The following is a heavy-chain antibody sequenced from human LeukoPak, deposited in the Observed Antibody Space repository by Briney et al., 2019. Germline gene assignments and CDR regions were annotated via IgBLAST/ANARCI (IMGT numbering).Heavy chain of an antibody. J-gene: IGHJ4*02. CDR1: GFTFSSYW. Sequence: GGSLRLSCGASGFTFSSYWMHWVSQAPGNGLVWVARINSDGIATSYADSVKGRFTISRDNAKNTLDLQMNSLRAEDTAVYYCARDDSGSSFGYWGQGTLVTVSS. V-gene: IGHV3-74*01. D-gene: IGHD3-10*01. CDR3: ARDDSGSSFGY. CDR2: INSDGIAT.